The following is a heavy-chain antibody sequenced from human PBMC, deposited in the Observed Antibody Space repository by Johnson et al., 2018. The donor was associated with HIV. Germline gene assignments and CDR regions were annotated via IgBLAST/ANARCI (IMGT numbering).Heavy chain of an antibody. D-gene: IGHD5-12*01. Sequence: VQLVESGGDWVQRGGSLKLSCAASGFTFSNYDIHWVRQATGKGLEWVSTMGTAGDTYYAGSVKGRFTISRDNSKNTLYLQRNNLGAEDTAVYYCAKDFGYPRPLSAFDIWGQGTMVTVSS. CDR1: GFTFSNYD. CDR3: AKDFGYPRPLSAFDI. J-gene: IGHJ3*02. CDR2: MGTAGDT. V-gene: IGHV3-13*01.